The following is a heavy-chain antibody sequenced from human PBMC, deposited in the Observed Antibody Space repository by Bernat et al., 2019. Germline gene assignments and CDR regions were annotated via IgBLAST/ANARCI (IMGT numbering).Heavy chain of an antibody. D-gene: IGHD3-3*01. Sequence: QVQLQQWGAGLLKPSETLSLTCAVYGGSFSGYYWSWIRQPPGKGLEWIGEINHSGSTNYNPSLKTGVTRSLDTSKNQFSMKLSCVTAADADVYYCARVGVNSAGPSDYWGQGTLVTVSS. CDR3: ARVGVNSAGPSDY. CDR2: INHSGST. V-gene: IGHV4-34*01. J-gene: IGHJ4*02. CDR1: GGSFSGYY.